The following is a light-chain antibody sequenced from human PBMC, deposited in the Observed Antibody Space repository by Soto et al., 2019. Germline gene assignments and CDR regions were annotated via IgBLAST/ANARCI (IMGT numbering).Light chain of an antibody. CDR1: SSDVGGYNF. Sequence: QSVLTQPASVSGSPGQSITISCTGTSSDVGGYNFVSWYQHHPGKAPKLIIYDVTNRPSGISNRFSGSKSGNTASLTISGLQAEDEADYYCTSLTSSITHVFGTGTKVTVL. J-gene: IGLJ1*01. CDR2: DVT. V-gene: IGLV2-14*03. CDR3: TSLTSSITHV.